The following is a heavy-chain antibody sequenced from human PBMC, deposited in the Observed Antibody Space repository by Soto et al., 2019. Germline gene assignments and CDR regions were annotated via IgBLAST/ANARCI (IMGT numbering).Heavy chain of an antibody. J-gene: IGHJ6*02. D-gene: IGHD2-21*02. V-gene: IGHV1-2*02. CDR1: GYTFTGYY. CDR3: ARDQVIGDQRYYYYYYGMDV. CDR2: INPNSGGT. Sequence: ASVKVSCKASGYTFTGYYMHWVRQAPGQGLEWMGWINPNSGGTNYAQKFQGRVTMTRDTSISTAYMELSRLRSDDTAVYYCARDQVIGDQRYYYYYYGMDVWGQGTTVTVYS.